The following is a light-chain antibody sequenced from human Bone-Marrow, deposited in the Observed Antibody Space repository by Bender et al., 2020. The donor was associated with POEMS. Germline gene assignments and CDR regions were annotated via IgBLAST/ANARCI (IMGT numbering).Light chain of an antibody. CDR1: DLGDKY. Sequence: SYEVTQPPSVSVSPGQTASITCSGDDLGDKYVAWYQQKPGQSPVLVIYQDTKRPSGIPERFSGSNSGNTATLTISGTQAMDEADYYCQAWDTYSVIFGGGTKLTVV. V-gene: IGLV3-1*01. CDR2: QDT. CDR3: QAWDTYSVI. J-gene: IGLJ2*01.